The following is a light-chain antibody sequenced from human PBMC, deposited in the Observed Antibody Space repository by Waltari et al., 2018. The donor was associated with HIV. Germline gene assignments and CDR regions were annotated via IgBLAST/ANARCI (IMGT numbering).Light chain of an antibody. CDR2: AAS. CDR3: QQLNAYLMWT. V-gene: IGKV1-9*01. J-gene: IGKJ1*01. CDR1: QDISSY. Sequence: DIQLTQSPSFLSASVGDRVTITCRASQDISSYLAWYQQKPGKAPKLLIYAASTLQSGVPSRFSGSGSGTEFTLTISGLQPEDSAVYYCQQLNAYLMWTFGQGTKVEIK.